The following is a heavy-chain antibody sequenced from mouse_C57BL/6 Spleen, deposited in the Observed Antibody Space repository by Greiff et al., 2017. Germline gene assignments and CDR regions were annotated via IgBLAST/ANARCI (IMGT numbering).Heavy chain of an antibody. J-gene: IGHJ4*01. V-gene: IGHV5-17*01. D-gene: IGHD2-1*01. CDR2: IISGSSPI. CDR1: GFTFSDYG. Sequence: DVMLVASGGGLVKPGGSLTLSCAASGFTFSDYGMHWVRQAPEKGLEWVAYIISGSSPIYYADTVKGRFTISRDNAKNTRFLQMTSLRSEDTAMYYGARPGYGNYGAMDYWGQGTSVTVSS. CDR3: ARPGYGNYGAMDY.